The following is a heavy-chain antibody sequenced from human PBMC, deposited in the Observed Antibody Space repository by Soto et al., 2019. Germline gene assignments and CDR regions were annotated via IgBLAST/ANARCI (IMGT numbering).Heavy chain of an antibody. CDR1: GFTFSSYA. J-gene: IGHJ4*02. D-gene: IGHD2-21*02. CDR2: ISYDGSNK. V-gene: IGHV3-30-3*01. Sequence: QVPLVESGGGVVQPGRSLRLSCAASGFTFSSYAMHWVRQAPGKGLEWVAVISYDGSNKYYADSVKGRFTISRDNSKNTLYLRMNSLRAEDTAVYYCARISRAYCGGDCYYEFDYWGQGTLVTVSS. CDR3: ARISRAYCGGDCYYEFDY.